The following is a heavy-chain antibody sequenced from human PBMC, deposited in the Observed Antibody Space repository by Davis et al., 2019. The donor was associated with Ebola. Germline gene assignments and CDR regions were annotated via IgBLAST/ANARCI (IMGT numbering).Heavy chain of an antibody. CDR1: GFTFSSNH. Sequence: SPKIPCAASGFTFSSNHMSWVRQAPGKGPQWLSVFYDQSTAYADSVRRRFIISRDKSHNTLYLEMNSLRVDDTAVYYCATTQWLREFDNWGQGTLVTVSS. CDR3: ATTQWLREFDN. J-gene: IGHJ4*02. CDR2: FYDQST. D-gene: IGHD6-19*01. V-gene: IGHV3-53*05.